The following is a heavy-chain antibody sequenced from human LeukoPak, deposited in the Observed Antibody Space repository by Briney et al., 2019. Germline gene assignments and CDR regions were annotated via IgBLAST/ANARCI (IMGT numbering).Heavy chain of an antibody. D-gene: IGHD4-23*01. Sequence: GVSLRLSCGASGFAVSNNYMTWVRQVPGKGLGWVSVMYGDGRTYYADSVKGRFTISRDNSENTVYLLMNSLRVEDTAVYYCARWVNNGGKGCYFDYWGQGTLVTVSS. CDR3: ARWVNNGGKGCYFDY. J-gene: IGHJ4*02. CDR1: GFAVSNNY. CDR2: MYGDGRT. V-gene: IGHV3-66*01.